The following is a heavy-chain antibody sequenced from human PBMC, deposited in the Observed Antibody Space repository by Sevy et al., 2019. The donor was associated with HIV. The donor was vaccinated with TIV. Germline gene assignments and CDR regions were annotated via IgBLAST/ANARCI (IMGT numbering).Heavy chain of an antibody. CDR2: IYHSGST. J-gene: IGHJ6*02. CDR3: ARERGACSGGSCYFGLWYYYYGMDV. D-gene: IGHD2-15*01. Sequence: SETLSLTCAVSGGSISSSNWWSWVRQPPGKGLEWIGEIYHSGSTNYNPSLKSRVTISVDKSKNQCSLKLSSVTAADTAVDYCARERGACSGGSCYFGLWYYYYGMDVWGQGTTVTVSS. V-gene: IGHV4-4*02. CDR1: GGSISSSNW.